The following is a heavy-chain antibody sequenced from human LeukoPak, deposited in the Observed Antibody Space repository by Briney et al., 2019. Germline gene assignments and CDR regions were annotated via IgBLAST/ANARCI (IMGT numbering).Heavy chain of an antibody. D-gene: IGHD4/OR15-4a*01. CDR3: ARDHDYGPDY. V-gene: IGHV1-2*02. CDR1: GYTFTVHY. J-gene: IGHJ4*02. CDR2: IKPDSGAT. Sequence: GASLKLSCKASGYTFTVHYLHWLRQAPGQGLEWMGWIKPDSGATNFAHNFQGRVTLTSDTSINTAYMELSSLTSDDTAMYYCARDHDYGPDYWGRGTLVTVS.